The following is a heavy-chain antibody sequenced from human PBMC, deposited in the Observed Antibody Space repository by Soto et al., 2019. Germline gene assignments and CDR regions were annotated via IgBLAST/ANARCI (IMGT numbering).Heavy chain of an antibody. CDR3: ARVGPSREVPYPFEY. Sequence: QVDLVQSGPEVRKPGASVNVSCKASGYTFSTYGISWVRQAPGQGLEGMGWIGAYNHYTNYAQKFQDRVTMTTDTSTNTAYMELRSLTSGDTAMYFCARVGPSREVPYPFEYWGQGTLVTVSS. J-gene: IGHJ4*02. D-gene: IGHD1-26*01. V-gene: IGHV1-18*01. CDR2: IGAYNHYT. CDR1: GYTFSTYG.